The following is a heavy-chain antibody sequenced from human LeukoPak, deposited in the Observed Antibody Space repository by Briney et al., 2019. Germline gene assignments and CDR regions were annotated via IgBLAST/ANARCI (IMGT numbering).Heavy chain of an antibody. Sequence: GGSLRLSCTASGFTFSSYWMSWVRQAPGKGLEWVANIKQDGSEKYYVDSVKGRFTISRDNAKNSLYLQMNSLRAEDTAVYYCAREPRPDASLYYYDSSGYYLDYWGQGTLVTVSS. J-gene: IGHJ4*02. CDR3: AREPRPDASLYYYDSSGYYLDY. CDR2: IKQDGSEK. D-gene: IGHD3-22*01. V-gene: IGHV3-7*01. CDR1: GFTFSSYW.